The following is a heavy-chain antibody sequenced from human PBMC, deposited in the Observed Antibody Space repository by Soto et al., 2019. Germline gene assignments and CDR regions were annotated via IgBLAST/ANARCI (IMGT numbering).Heavy chain of an antibody. Sequence: SETLSLTCTVSGDSIKHYYWSWIRQPPGKRLEWIGYIYYTGSTTYNPSLESRVTMSVDTSKNQFYLKLSSVNAADTAVYYCAKYRRTEEEGFTLDSWGRGNLVT. D-gene: IGHD3-16*02. CDR1: GDSIKHYY. V-gene: IGHV4-59*01. CDR3: AKYRRTEEEGFTLDS. J-gene: IGHJ4*02. CDR2: IYYTGST.